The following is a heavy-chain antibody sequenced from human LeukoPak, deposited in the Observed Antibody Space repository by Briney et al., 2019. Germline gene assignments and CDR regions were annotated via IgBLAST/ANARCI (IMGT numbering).Heavy chain of an antibody. V-gene: IGHV4-34*01. D-gene: IGHD3-10*01. CDR3: ARVVDGSGDDAFDI. J-gene: IGHJ3*02. CDR2: INHSGST. Sequence: PSETLSLTCAVYGGSFSGYYWSWIRQPPGKGLEWIGEINHSGSTNYNPSLKSRVTISVDTSKNQFSLKLSSVTAADTAVYYCARVVDGSGDDAFDIWGQGTMVTVSS. CDR1: GGSFSGYY.